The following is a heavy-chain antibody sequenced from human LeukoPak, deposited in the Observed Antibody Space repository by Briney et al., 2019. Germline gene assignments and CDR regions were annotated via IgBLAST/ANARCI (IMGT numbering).Heavy chain of an antibody. CDR2: INHSGST. Sequence: PSETLSLTCAVYGGSFSGYYWSWIRQPPGKGLEWIGEINHSGSTNYNPSLKSRVTISVDTSKNQFSLKLSSVTAADTAVYYCARYSSGWFNHHYYYYMDVWGKGTTVTISS. J-gene: IGHJ6*03. CDR1: GGSFSGYY. CDR3: ARYSSGWFNHHYYYYMDV. V-gene: IGHV4-34*01. D-gene: IGHD6-19*01.